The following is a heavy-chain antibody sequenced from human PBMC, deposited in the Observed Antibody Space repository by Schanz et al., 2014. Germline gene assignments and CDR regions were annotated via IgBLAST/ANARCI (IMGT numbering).Heavy chain of an antibody. CDR1: GFTFRTFA. D-gene: IGHD3-10*01. Sequence: EVQLLESGGGLVQPGGSLRLSCAASGFTFRTFAMPWVRQAPGKGLEWVSAISGSGGSKYYADSVKGRFTFSRDNSKNTLYLQMNSLRAEDTAVYFCAKGRFGELSAFDIWGQGTMVTVSS. CDR3: AKGRFGELSAFDI. V-gene: IGHV3-23*01. J-gene: IGHJ3*02. CDR2: ISGSGGSK.